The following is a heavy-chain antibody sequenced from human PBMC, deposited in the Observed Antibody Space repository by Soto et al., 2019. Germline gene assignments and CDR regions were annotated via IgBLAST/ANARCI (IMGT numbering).Heavy chain of an antibody. CDR2: IIPIFGTA. Sequence: QVQLVQSGAEVKKPGSSVKVSCKASGGTFSSYDISWVRQAPGQGLEWMGGIIPIFGTANYAQKFQGRVTITADESTSTAYMELRSLRSEDTAVYYCARDPRASSTSGDGDYWGQATLVTVSS. CDR1: GGTFSSYD. V-gene: IGHV1-69*12. CDR3: ARDPRASSTSGDGDY. J-gene: IGHJ4*02. D-gene: IGHD3-10*01.